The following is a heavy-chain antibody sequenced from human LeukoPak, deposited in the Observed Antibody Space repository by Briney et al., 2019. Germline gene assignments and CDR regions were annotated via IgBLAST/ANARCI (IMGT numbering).Heavy chain of an antibody. V-gene: IGHV1-18*01. Sequence: GASVTVSCKASGYTFSSYGISWVRQAPGQGLEWMGWISAYNGNTNYRQKLQGGVTMTTDTSTSTAYMDLRSLRSDDTAIYYCARDSPDGSGTYYNDSPDYWGQGTLVTVSS. CDR2: ISAYNGNT. CDR3: ARDSPDGSGTYYNDSPDY. CDR1: GYTFSSYG. D-gene: IGHD3-10*01. J-gene: IGHJ4*02.